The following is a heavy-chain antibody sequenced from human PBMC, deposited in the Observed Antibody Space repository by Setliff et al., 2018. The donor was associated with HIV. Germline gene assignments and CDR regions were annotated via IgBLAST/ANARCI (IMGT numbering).Heavy chain of an antibody. D-gene: IGHD1-1*01. V-gene: IGHV3-49*04. CDR1: GFSLGDFG. CDR3: ARYARVPQF. Sequence: GGSLRLSCAVSGFSLGDFGISWVRQAPGKGLEWVGFIRSKTYGGTTEYAASVKGRVTISRDDSKSIAYLQMNSLRAEDTAVYYCARYARVPQFWGQGTLVTVSS. J-gene: IGHJ4*02. CDR2: IRSKTYGGTT.